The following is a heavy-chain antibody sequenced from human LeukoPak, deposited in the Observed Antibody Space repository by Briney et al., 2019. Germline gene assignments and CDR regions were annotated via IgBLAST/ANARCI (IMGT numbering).Heavy chain of an antibody. J-gene: IGHJ6*02. CDR3: ATDTKILTLGSNYGMDV. Sequence: GASVKVSCKASGYTFTGYYMHWVRQAPGQGLEWMGWINPNSGGTNYAQKFQGRVTMTRDTSISTAYMELSRLRSDDTAVYYCATDTKILTLGSNYGMDVWGQGTTVTVSS. CDR1: GYTFTGYY. D-gene: IGHD2-8*01. CDR2: INPNSGGT. V-gene: IGHV1-2*02.